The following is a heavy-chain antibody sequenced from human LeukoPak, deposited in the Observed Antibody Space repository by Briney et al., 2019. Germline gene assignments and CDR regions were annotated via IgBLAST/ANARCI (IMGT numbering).Heavy chain of an antibody. CDR2: IYSGGST. J-gene: IGHJ4*02. V-gene: IGHV3-66*01. CDR3: AKAIGTEYTYAFDY. Sequence: GGSLRLSCAASGFTVSSNYMSWVRQAPGKGLEWVSVIYSGGSTYYADSVKGRFTISRDNSKNTLYLQMNSLRAEDTAVYYCAKAIGTEYTYAFDYWGQGTLVTVSS. D-gene: IGHD5-18*01. CDR1: GFTVSSNY.